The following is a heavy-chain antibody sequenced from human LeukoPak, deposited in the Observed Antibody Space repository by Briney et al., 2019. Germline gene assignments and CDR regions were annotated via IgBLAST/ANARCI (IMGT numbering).Heavy chain of an antibody. J-gene: IGHJ4*02. D-gene: IGHD3-10*01. Sequence: SETLSLTCTVSGGSISSYYWSWIRQPARKGLEWIGRIYTSGSTNYNPSLKSRVTMSVDTSKNQFSLKLSSVTAADTAVYYCARDAKYYGSRSRPFDYWGQGTLVTVSS. CDR3: ARDAKYYGSRSRPFDY. CDR2: IYTSGST. CDR1: GGSISSYY. V-gene: IGHV4-4*07.